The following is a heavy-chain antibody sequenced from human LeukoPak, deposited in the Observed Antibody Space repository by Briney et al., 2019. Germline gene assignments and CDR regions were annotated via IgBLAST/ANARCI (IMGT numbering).Heavy chain of an antibody. CDR1: GFTFSNYS. CDR3: ARGYSNYGYAFDI. J-gene: IGHJ3*02. D-gene: IGHD4-11*01. V-gene: IGHV3-21*01. Sequence: GGSLRLSCAVSGFTFSNYSMNWVRQAPGKGLEWVSSISSGSTYMYYADSVKGRFAISRDNAKNSLYLQMNSLRVEDTAVYYCARGYSNYGYAFDIWGQGTMVTVSS. CDR2: ISSGSTYM.